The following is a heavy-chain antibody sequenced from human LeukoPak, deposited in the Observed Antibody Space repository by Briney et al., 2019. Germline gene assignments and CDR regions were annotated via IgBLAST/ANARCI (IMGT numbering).Heavy chain of an antibody. J-gene: IGHJ6*02. Sequence: GGSLRLSCAASGFTVSSNYMSWVRQTPGKGLEWVSVIYSGGSTYYADSVKGRFTISRDSSKNTLYLQMNSLRAEDTAVYYCARRPAGGYYYYGMDVWGQGTTVTVSS. V-gene: IGHV3-53*01. CDR3: ARRPAGGYYYYGMDV. D-gene: IGHD4-23*01. CDR1: GFTVSSNY. CDR2: IYSGGST.